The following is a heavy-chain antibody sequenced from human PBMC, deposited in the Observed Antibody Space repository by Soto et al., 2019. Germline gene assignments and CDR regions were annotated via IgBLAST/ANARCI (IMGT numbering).Heavy chain of an antibody. V-gene: IGHV3-23*01. J-gene: IGHJ4*02. CDR3: ALPAEGVVHRFDY. CDR2: IKAGDTST. CDR1: GLTLSSFA. D-gene: IGHD3-3*01. Sequence: EVQLLESGGGLVQPGGSLRLSCVASGLTLSSFAMNWVRQVPGKGLEWVSVIKAGDTSTIYADSVKGRFTLSRDNSKNTVYLQMSSLRGEDPAVYYCALPAEGVVHRFDYWGQGTLVSVSS.